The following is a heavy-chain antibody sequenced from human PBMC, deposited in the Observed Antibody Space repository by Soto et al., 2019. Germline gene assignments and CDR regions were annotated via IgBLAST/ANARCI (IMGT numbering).Heavy chain of an antibody. V-gene: IGHV1-18*01. J-gene: IGHJ6*03. CDR1: GYTFTSYG. Sequence: QVQLVQSGAEVKKPGASVKVSCKASGYTFTSYGISWVRQAPGQGLEWMGWISAYNGNTNYAQKLQGRVTMPTDTSTSTAYMELRSLRSDDTAVYYCARVPRGELWSHNTYYYYYMDVWGKGTTVTVSS. CDR2: ISAYNGNT. CDR3: ARVPRGELWSHNTYYYYYMDV. D-gene: IGHD5-18*01.